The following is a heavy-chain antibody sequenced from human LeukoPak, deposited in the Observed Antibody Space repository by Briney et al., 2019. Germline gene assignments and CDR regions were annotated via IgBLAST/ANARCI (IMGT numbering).Heavy chain of an antibody. D-gene: IGHD3-10*01. J-gene: IGHJ4*02. CDR1: GGSTTNYY. CDR2: IYYSGST. V-gene: IGHV4-59*01. CDR3: ARGGWSYGN. Sequence: SETLSLTCTVSGGSTTNYYWSWIQQPPGKGLEWIGYIYYSGSTNYNPSVKSRVTISVDTSKNQFSLELTSVTAADTAVYFCARGGWSYGNWGQGALVTVSS.